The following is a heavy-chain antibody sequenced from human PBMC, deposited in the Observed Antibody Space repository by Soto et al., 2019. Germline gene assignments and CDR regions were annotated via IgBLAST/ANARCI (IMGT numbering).Heavy chain of an antibody. CDR2: ICGSGGST. V-gene: IGHV3-23*01. Sequence: EVQLLESGGGLVQPGGSLRLSCAASGFTFSSYAMSWVRQAPGKGLEGVSAICGSGGSTYYADSVKGRFTISRDNTQNNRYQQKNSMIAEDAAVDYCAKVLSGWCNFDYWGQGTLVTVSS. D-gene: IGHD6-19*01. CDR3: AKVLSGWCNFDY. J-gene: IGHJ4*02. CDR1: GFTFSSYA.